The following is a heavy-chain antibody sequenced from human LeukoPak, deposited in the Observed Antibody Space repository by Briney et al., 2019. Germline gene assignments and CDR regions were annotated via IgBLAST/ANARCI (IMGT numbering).Heavy chain of an antibody. J-gene: IGHJ4*02. CDR1: GGTFSSYA. CDR2: IIPIFGTA. V-gene: IGHV1-69*05. D-gene: IGHD2-8*01. Sequence: ASVKVSCKASGGTFSSYAISWVRQAPGQGLERMGGIIPIFGTANYAQKFQGRVTITTDESTSTAYMELSSLRSEDTAVYYCARDHCTNGVCSPIWGQGTLVTVSS. CDR3: ARDHCTNGVCSPI.